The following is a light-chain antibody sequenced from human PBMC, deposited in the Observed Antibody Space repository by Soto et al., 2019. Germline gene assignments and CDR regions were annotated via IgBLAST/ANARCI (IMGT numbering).Light chain of an antibody. CDR1: QSVSSSY. CDR3: QQYRNSLYS. Sequence: EIVLTQSPGTLSLSPGERATLSCRASQSVSSSYLAWYQQKPGQAPRLLIYGASSRATVIPDRFSGSESGTDFTPTISRLEPEAFAEYYCQQYRNSLYSFGQDTRLEIK. J-gene: IGKJ2*01. V-gene: IGKV3-20*01. CDR2: GAS.